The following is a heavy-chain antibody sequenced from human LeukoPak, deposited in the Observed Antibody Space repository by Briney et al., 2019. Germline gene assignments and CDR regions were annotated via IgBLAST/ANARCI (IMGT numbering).Heavy chain of an antibody. D-gene: IGHD2-2*01. J-gene: IGHJ4*02. V-gene: IGHV3-23*01. CDR1: GFTFSSQG. Sequence: GGSLRLSCAASGFTFSSQGMSWVRQAPGKGLEWVSAFSGRGDTYYADSVKGRFIISKDNSKNTLYLQMDSLRAEDTAVYFYAKEHCSSTTCYVDYWGQGTLVTVSS. CDR2: FSGRGDT. CDR3: AKEHCSSTTCYVDY.